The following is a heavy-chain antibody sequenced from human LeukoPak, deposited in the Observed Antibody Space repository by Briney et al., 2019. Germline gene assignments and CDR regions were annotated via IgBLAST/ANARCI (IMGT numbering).Heavy chain of an antibody. V-gene: IGHV3-74*01. D-gene: IGHD6-19*01. CDR2: INSDGSSR. CDR1: GFTLSSYW. CDR3: VRTNTQWLVHFDY. J-gene: IGHJ4*02. Sequence: PGGSLRLSCAASGFTLSSYWMHWVRQAPGKGLVWVSRINSDGSSRSYADYVKGRFTISRDNAKNTLYLQMNSLRAEDTAVYYCVRTNTQWLVHFDYWGQGTLVTVSS.